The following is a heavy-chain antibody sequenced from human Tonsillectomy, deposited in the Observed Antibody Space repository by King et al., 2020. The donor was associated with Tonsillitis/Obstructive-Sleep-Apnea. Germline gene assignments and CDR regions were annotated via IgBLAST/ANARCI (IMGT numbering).Heavy chain of an antibody. CDR3: ARDSSPSTIVLNWLDP. CDR2: IIPNSGGT. V-gene: IGHV1-2*06. CDR1: GYTFSDYY. J-gene: IGHJ5*02. D-gene: IGHD2-8*02. Sequence: VQLVQSGAEVKKPGASVKVSCKASGYTFSDYYMHWVRQAPGQGLEWMGRIIPNSGGTNYAQKFQGRVAMTRDTSISTAYMGLSRLGSDDTAVYYCARDSSPSTIVLNWLDPWGQGTLVTVSS.